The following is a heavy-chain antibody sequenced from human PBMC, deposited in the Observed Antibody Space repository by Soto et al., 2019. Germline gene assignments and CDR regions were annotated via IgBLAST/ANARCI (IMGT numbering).Heavy chain of an antibody. J-gene: IGHJ4*02. CDR1: GYSFTSYW. V-gene: IGHV5-51*01. CDR2: IYPGDSDT. CDR3: ARLNRLSGFNWNYRHFDY. Sequence: GESLKISCKGSGYSFTSYWIGWVRQMPGKGLEWMGIIYPGDSDTRYSPSFQGQVTISADKSISTAYLQWSSLKASDTAMYYCARLNRLSGFNWNYRHFDYWGQGSLVTVSS. D-gene: IGHD1-7*01.